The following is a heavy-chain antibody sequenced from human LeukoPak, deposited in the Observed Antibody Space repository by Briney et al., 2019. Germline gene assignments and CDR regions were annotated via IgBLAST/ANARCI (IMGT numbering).Heavy chain of an antibody. CDR2: INSDRSST. CDR1: GFTFSSYW. D-gene: IGHD3-9*01. J-gene: IGHJ4*02. V-gene: IGHV3-74*01. CDR3: ARDSRYFDWLSEYYFDY. Sequence: GGSLRLSCAASGFTFSSYWMHWVRQAPGKGLVWVSRINSDRSSTSYADSVKGRFTISRDNAKNTLYLQMNSLRAEDTAVYYCARDSRYFDWLSEYYFDYWGQGTLVTVSS.